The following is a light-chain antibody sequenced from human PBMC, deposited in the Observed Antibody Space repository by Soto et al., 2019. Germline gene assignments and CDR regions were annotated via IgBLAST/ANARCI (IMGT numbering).Light chain of an antibody. CDR1: QSVLYSSNDKNY. CDR2: WAS. CDR3: QQYYSSPYT. V-gene: IGKV4-1*01. Sequence: DIVMTQSPDSLAVSLGERATINCKSSQSVLYSSNDKNYLAWYQQKPGQPPQLLIYWASTRESGVPDRFSGSGSGTAFTLTISSLQAEDVAVYYCQQYYSSPYTFGQGPRWIS. J-gene: IGKJ2*01.